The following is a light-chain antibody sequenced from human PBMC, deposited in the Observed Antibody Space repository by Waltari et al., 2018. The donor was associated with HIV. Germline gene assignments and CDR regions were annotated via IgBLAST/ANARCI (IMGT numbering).Light chain of an antibody. CDR2: EVS. J-gene: IGLJ3*02. CDR1: SSDVGGSNY. Sequence: QSALTQPASVSGSPGQSITISCPGTSSDVGGSNYVSWYQRHPGQAPRRMIYEVSNRLSGVSNRFSGSKSGNTASLTISGLQAEDEADYYCSSYTSSSTLVCGGGTKLTVL. V-gene: IGLV2-14*01. CDR3: SSYTSSSTLV.